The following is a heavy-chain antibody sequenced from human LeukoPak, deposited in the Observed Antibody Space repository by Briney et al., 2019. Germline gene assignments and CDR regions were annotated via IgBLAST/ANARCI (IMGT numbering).Heavy chain of an antibody. CDR2: MNPNSGNT. V-gene: IGHV1-8*01. D-gene: IGHD3-22*01. CDR3: ARGLSGYYYDSSGYYGY. Sequence: ASVKVSCKASGYTFTSYDINRVRQATGQGLEWMGWMNPNSGNTGYAQKFQGRVTMTRNTTISTAYMELSSLRSEDTAVYYCARGLSGYYYDSSGYYGYWGQGTLVTVSS. J-gene: IGHJ4*02. CDR1: GYTFTSYD.